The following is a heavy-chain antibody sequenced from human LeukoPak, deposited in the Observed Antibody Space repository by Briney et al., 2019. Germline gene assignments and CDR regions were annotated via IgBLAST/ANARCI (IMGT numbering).Heavy chain of an antibody. J-gene: IGHJ4*02. CDR1: GDSVSSNSAA. V-gene: IGHV6-1*01. CDR2: TFYRSRWYN. D-gene: IGHD6-19*01. Sequence: SQTLSLTCAISGDSVSSNSAAWNWLRQSPSRGLEWPGSTFYRSRWYNDYATSVRSRINITPDTSNNQFSLQLNSVTPEDTAVYCCARAPHAVAGTVYFDYWDQGTLVTVSS. CDR3: ARAPHAVAGTVYFDY.